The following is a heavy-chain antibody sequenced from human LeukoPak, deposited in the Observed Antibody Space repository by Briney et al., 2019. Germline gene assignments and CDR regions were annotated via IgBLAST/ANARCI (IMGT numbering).Heavy chain of an antibody. Sequence: GGSLRLSCAASGFTFDDYGMSWVRQVPGKGLEWVSGINWNGSGAGYADSVKGRFTISRDNSKNTLYLQMNSLRAEDTAVYYCAKDMGYSYGYGDYWGQGTLVTASS. CDR3: AKDMGYSYGYGDY. J-gene: IGHJ4*02. D-gene: IGHD5-18*01. CDR2: INWNGSGA. V-gene: IGHV3-20*04. CDR1: GFTFDDYG.